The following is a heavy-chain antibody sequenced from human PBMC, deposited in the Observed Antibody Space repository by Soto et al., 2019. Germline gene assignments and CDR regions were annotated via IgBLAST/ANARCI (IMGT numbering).Heavy chain of an antibody. V-gene: IGHV4-4*02. D-gene: IGHD6-19*01. J-gene: IGHJ4*02. CDR3: ARHIAVPRTRGFGF. Sequence: QVQLQESGPGLVKPSGTLSLTCAVSGGSISDNWWSWVRQPPGKGLEWIGEIYHTRTTHYNPSLRSLVTISIDKSKNQFPLKLSSVTAADTGVYYCARHIAVPRTRGFGFWGQGTLVTVSS. CDR1: GGSISDNW. CDR2: IYHTRTT.